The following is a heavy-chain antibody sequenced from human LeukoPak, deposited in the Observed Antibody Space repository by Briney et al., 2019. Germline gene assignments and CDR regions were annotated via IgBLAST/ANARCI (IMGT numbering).Heavy chain of an antibody. CDR2: ISLSSTYT. V-gene: IGHV3-11*06. Sequence: GGSLRLSCAASGFTFSDYHMSCLRQAPGKGLEWVSYISLSSTYTNYADSVKGRFTISRDNAKNLLYLQMNSLRAEDTAVYYCARDGWFGELDKDHFDYWGQGTLVTVSS. D-gene: IGHD3-10*01. CDR1: GFTFSDYH. J-gene: IGHJ4*02. CDR3: ARDGWFGELDKDHFDY.